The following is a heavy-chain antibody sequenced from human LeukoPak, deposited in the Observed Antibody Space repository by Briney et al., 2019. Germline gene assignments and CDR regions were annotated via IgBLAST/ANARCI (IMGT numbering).Heavy chain of an antibody. D-gene: IGHD5-18*01. CDR3: VSPRGFSYGYFDY. V-gene: IGHV4-39*01. J-gene: IGHJ4*02. CDR1: GGSISSSSAY. Sequence: KPSDTLSLTCTVSGGSISSSSAYWGWIRQPPGKGLEWIGSNYDSKNKHHNPSLKSRVTISAETSENQFSLTLGSGSATDTVVYYCVSPRGFSYGYFDYWGQGTLVTVSS. CDR2: NYDSKNK.